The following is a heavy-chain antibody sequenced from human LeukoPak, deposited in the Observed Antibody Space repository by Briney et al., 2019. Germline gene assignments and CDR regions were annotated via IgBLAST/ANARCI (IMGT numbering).Heavy chain of an antibody. CDR1: GYTFTSYY. D-gene: IGHD6-6*01. J-gene: IGHJ3*02. Sequence: HVASVTVSCKASGYTFTSYYMHWVRQAPGQGLEWMGWMNPKSGNTGYAQKFQGRVTITRNTSISTAYMELSSLRSEDTAVYYCARDGSIAARPGAFDIWGQGTMVTVSS. V-gene: IGHV1-8*03. CDR2: MNPKSGNT. CDR3: ARDGSIAARPGAFDI.